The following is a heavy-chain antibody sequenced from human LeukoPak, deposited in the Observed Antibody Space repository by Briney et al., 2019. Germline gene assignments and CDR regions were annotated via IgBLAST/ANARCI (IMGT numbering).Heavy chain of an antibody. V-gene: IGHV5-51*01. CDR1: GYSFTSYW. D-gene: IGHD2-8*01. CDR3: ARRGLLNAFDI. Sequence: GESLKISCKGSGYSFTSYWIGWVRQMPGKGLEWMGIIYPGDSETRYSPSTQGQITISADKSISTAYLQWSSLKASDTAMYYCARRGLLNAFDIWGQGTMVTVSS. J-gene: IGHJ3*02. CDR2: IYPGDSET.